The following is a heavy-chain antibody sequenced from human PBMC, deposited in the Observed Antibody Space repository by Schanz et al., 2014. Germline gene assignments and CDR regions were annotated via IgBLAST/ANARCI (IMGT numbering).Heavy chain of an antibody. CDR2: LSGSGGST. CDR1: GFTFSSYA. D-gene: IGHD3-9*01. CDR3: AKQMHYDILAATRN. Sequence: VQLVESGGGVVQFGRSLRLSCAASGFTFSSYAMSWVRQAPGKGLEWVSALSGSGGSTYSADSVKGRFTISRDNSKNAQYLQVNKLRAEDTDVYYCAKQMHYDILAATRNWGQGTLVTVSS. V-gene: IGHV3-23*04. J-gene: IGHJ4*02.